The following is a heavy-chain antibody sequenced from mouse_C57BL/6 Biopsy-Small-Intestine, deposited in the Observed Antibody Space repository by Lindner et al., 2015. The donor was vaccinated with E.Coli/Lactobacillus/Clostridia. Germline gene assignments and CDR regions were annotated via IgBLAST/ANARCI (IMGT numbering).Heavy chain of an antibody. J-gene: IGHJ1*03. CDR2: IFPRSGNS. V-gene: IGHV1-81*01. CDR3: ARGHDGYYGYFDV. D-gene: IGHD2-3*01. Sequence: VQLQESGAELARPGASVKLSCKASGYTFTSYGITWVKQRTGQGLGWIGEIFPRSGNSYYNEKFKGKATLTADKSSSTAYMELRSLTSEDSAVYFCARGHDGYYGYFDVWGTGTTVTVSS. CDR1: GYTFTSYG.